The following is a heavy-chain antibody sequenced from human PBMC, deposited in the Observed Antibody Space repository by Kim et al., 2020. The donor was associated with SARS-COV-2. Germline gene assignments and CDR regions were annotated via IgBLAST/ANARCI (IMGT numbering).Heavy chain of an antibody. CDR3: ARGTLWFGERPPLYYYGMDV. CDR2: ISSSSSYI. Sequence: GGSLRLSCAASGFTFSSYSMNWVRQAPGKGLEWVSSISSSSSYIYYADSVKGRFTISRDNAKNSLYLQMNSLRAEDTAVYYCARGTLWFGERPPLYYYGMDVWGQGTTVTVSS. J-gene: IGHJ6*02. V-gene: IGHV3-21*01. D-gene: IGHD3-10*01. CDR1: GFTFSSYS.